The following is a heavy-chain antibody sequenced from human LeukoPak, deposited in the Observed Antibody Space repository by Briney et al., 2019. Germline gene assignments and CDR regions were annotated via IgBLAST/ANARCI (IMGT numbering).Heavy chain of an antibody. J-gene: IGHJ4*02. CDR3: ARGESTFDY. CDR2: IYYSGST. V-gene: IGHV4-39*07. CDR1: GGSISSSSYY. Sequence: SETLSLTCTVSGGSISSSSYYWGWIRQPPGKGLEWIGSIYYSGSTYYNPSLKSRVTISVDTSKDQFSLKLSSVTAADTAVYYCARGESTFDYWGQGTLVTVSS. D-gene: IGHD3-10*01.